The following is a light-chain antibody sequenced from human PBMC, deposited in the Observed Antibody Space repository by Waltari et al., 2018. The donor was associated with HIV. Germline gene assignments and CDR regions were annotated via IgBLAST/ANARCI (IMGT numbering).Light chain of an antibody. Sequence: QSALTQPSSVSGSFGQSLTISCTGPTSDVGSYNLVSWYQYHPGNAPKLIIYEFSKRPSGVSNRVSGSKSGNTASLTVSGLQAEDEAHYYCCSYARSGIPFGGGTKLTVL. V-gene: IGLV2-23*02. CDR2: EFS. CDR3: CSYARSGIP. J-gene: IGLJ2*01. CDR1: TSDVGSYNL.